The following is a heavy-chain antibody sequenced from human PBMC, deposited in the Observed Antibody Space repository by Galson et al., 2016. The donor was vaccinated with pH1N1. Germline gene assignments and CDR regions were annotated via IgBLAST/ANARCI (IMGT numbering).Heavy chain of an antibody. D-gene: IGHD4-23*01. CDR3: ARAATVVGDWYFDL. V-gene: IGHV1-2*02. CDR2: IDPNSGTT. Sequence: SVKVSCKASGYNFNVYYMHWVRQAPGQGLQWMGWIDPNSGTTYYAQKFQGRVTMTRDTSINRVYMELSRLRSDDTATYYCARAATVVGDWYFDLWGRGTLVPASS. J-gene: IGHJ2*01. CDR1: GYNFNVYY.